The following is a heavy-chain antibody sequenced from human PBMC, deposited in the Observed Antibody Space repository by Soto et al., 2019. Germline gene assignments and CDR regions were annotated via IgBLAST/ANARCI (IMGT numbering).Heavy chain of an antibody. CDR2: INSDGSST. D-gene: IGHD5-12*01. CDR1: GFTFSSYW. J-gene: IGHJ4*02. Sequence: EVQLVESGGGLVQPEGSLRLSCAASGFTFSSYWMHWVRQAPGKGLVWVSRINSDGSSTTYADSVKGRFTISRDNAKNTLYLQMNSLRAEDTAVYYCVRVPTGGYAFSLDDYWGQGTLVTVSS. V-gene: IGHV3-74*01. CDR3: VRVPTGGYAFSLDDY.